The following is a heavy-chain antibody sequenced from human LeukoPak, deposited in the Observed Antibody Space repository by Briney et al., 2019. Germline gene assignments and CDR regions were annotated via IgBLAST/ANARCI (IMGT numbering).Heavy chain of an antibody. Sequence: SETLSLTCTVSGGSISSYYWSWIRQPPGKGQEWIGYIYYSWSTNYNPSLKSRVTISVEMSKNQFSLKLSSVTAADTAVYYWAREKVLGWNDLADAFDIWGQGTMVTVSS. CDR1: GGSISSYY. CDR2: IYYSWST. CDR3: AREKVLGWNDLADAFDI. J-gene: IGHJ3*02. V-gene: IGHV4-59*01. D-gene: IGHD1-1*01.